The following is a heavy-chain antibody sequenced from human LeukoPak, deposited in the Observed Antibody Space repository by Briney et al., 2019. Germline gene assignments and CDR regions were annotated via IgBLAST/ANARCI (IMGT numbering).Heavy chain of an antibody. J-gene: IGHJ4*02. Sequence: PSETLSLTCTVSGGSISSSSYYWGWIRQPPGKGLEWIGSIYYSGSTYYNPSLKSRVTISVDTSKNQFSLKLSSVTAADTAVYYCASPGYSSGWYVNYWGQGTLVTVSS. V-gene: IGHV4-39*01. D-gene: IGHD6-19*01. CDR2: IYYSGST. CDR3: ASPGYSSGWYVNY. CDR1: GGSISSSSYY.